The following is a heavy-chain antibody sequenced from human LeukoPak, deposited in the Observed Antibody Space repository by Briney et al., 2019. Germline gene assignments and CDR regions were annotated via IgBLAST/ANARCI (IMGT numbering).Heavy chain of an antibody. CDR3: AKGPLGWCGDCHFDY. V-gene: IGHV1-69*13. CDR2: IIPIYNPV. Sequence: SVKVSCKTSGGTFSSYAFSWMRQAPGQGLEWVGRIIPIYNPVDYTQRFQGRVTITADESTNTVYLELSSLRYDDTAVYYCAKGPLGWCGDCHFDYWGQGTLVTVSS. J-gene: IGHJ4*02. CDR1: GGTFSSYA. D-gene: IGHD2-21*02.